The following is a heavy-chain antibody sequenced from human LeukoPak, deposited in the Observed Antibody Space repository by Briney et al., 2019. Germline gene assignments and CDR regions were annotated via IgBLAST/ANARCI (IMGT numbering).Heavy chain of an antibody. CDR2: IWYDGSNK. D-gene: IGHD2-2*01. V-gene: IGHV3-33*01. J-gene: IGHJ4*02. CDR3: ARDQGFGSSSFDY. CDR1: GFTFSSYG. Sequence: GGSLRLSCAASGFTFSSYGMHWVRQAPGKGLEWVAVIWYDGSNKYYADSVKGRFTISRDNSKNTLYLQMNSLRAKDTAVYYCARDQGFGSSSFDYWGQGTLVTVSS.